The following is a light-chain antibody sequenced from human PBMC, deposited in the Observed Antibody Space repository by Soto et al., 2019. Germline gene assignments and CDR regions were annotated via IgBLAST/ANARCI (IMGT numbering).Light chain of an antibody. CDR3: QQYGSSPWT. Sequence: EIVLTQSPGTLSLSPGERATLSCRASQRVSSSFLAWYQQKPGQAPRLLIYGASTRDTGIPDRFSGNESGTDFTLTISGLEPEDFAVYYCQQYGSSPWTFGQGTKVQIK. CDR1: QRVSSSF. CDR2: GAS. J-gene: IGKJ1*01. V-gene: IGKV3-20*01.